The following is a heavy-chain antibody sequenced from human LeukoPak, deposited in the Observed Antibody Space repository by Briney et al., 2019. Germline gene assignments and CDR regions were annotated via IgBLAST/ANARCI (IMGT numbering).Heavy chain of an antibody. V-gene: IGHV4-61*01. Sequence: KSSETLSLTCTVSGGSVSSGSYYWSWIRQPPGKGLEWIGYIYYSGSTNYNPSLKSRVTISVDTSKNQFSLKLSSVTAADTAVYYCARELAKYSSSRSFDYWGQGTLVTVSS. CDR2: IYYSGST. J-gene: IGHJ4*02. D-gene: IGHD6-6*01. CDR1: GGSVSSGSYY. CDR3: ARELAKYSSSRSFDY.